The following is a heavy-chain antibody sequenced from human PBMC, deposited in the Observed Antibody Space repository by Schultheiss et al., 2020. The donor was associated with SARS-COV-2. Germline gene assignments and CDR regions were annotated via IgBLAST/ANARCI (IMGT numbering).Heavy chain of an antibody. D-gene: IGHD3-9*01. CDR3: ARSLLGDYDILTGPFDH. CDR2: INPILGIA. CDR1: GYTFTGYY. V-gene: IGHV1-69*10. Sequence: SVKVSCKASGYTFTGYYMHWVRQAPGQGLEWMGRINPILGIANYAQKFQGRVTITADGSTSTAYMELRNLTSEDTAVYYCARSLLGDYDILTGPFDHWGQGTLVTVSS. J-gene: IGHJ4*02.